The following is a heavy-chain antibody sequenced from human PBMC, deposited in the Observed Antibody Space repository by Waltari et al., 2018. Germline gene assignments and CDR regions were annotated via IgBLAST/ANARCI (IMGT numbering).Heavy chain of an antibody. CDR2: IYYSGST. Sequence: QVQLQESGPGLVKPSETLSLTCTVSGGSISSHYWRWIRQPPGKGLEWIGYIYYSGSTNYNPSLKSRVTISVDTSKNQFSLKLSSVTAADTAVYYCARGGSSWAHYWGQGTLVTVSS. CDR3: ARGGSSWAHY. V-gene: IGHV4-59*11. J-gene: IGHJ4*02. D-gene: IGHD6-13*01. CDR1: GGSISSHY.